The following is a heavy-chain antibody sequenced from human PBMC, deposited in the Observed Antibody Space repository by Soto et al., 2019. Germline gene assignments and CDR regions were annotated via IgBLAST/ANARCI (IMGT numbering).Heavy chain of an antibody. J-gene: IGHJ4*02. CDR3: VRGKVNFDF. CDR2: IYQSGNT. Sequence: SETLSLTCIVSNYSISSGYHRGWIRQPPGKGLEGIGTIYQSGNTYQNPSLKSRVTLSIDTSKNQFSLNLRNVTAADTAVYYCVRGKVNFDFWGKGILVTVSS. CDR1: NYSISSGYH. V-gene: IGHV4-38-2*02.